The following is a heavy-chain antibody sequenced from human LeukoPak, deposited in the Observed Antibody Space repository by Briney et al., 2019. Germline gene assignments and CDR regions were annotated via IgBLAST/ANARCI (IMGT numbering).Heavy chain of an antibody. CDR3: ARATVTTMDY. CDR2: GSESGGT. J-gene: IGHJ4*02. Sequence: SETLSLTCAVYGGSLNGHYWSWIRQPPGKGLEWIGEGSESGGTKFNPSLKSRVTISADTSKNQFSLKLNSMTAADTAVYYYARATVTTMDYWGQGTLVTVSS. D-gene: IGHD4-11*01. V-gene: IGHV4-34*01. CDR1: GGSLNGHY.